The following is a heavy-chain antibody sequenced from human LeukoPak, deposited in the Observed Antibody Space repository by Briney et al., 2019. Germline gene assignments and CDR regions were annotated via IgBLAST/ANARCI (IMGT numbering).Heavy chain of an antibody. D-gene: IGHD3-22*01. CDR2: IDDSGST. J-gene: IGHJ4*02. Sequence: SETLSLTCTVSGGSVSSSSYFWVWIRQPPGKGLDWIGSIDDSGSTYYNPSLKSRVTISVDTSKNQFSLRLSSVTAADTAVYYCARLGPRNSSGYYYYWGQGTLVTVSS. CDR3: ARLGPRNSSGYYYY. V-gene: IGHV4-39*01. CDR1: GGSVSSSSYF.